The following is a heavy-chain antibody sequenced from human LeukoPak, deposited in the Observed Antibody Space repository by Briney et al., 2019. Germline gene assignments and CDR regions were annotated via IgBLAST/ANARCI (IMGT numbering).Heavy chain of an antibody. CDR2: TYYRSKWYY. CDR3: ARFSRDAFDI. Sequence: SQTLSLTCAISGDSVSSNSAAWKWIRQSPSRGLEWLGRTYYRSKWYYEYAVFVKSRITINPETSKNQFSLQLNSLTPEDTAVYYCARFSRDAFDIWGQGTMVSVSS. J-gene: IGHJ3*02. CDR1: GDSVSSNSAA. V-gene: IGHV6-1*01. D-gene: IGHD3-3*02.